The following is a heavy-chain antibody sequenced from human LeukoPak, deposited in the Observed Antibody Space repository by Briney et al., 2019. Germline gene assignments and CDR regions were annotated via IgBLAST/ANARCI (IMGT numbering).Heavy chain of an antibody. Sequence: PGGSLRLSCAASGFTFSTYGMHWVRQAPGKGLGWVAFVRYDGSIKYYAQCVKGRFTIYRDNSKNSLYLQMNSLRAEDTAVYYCTRGSGDWSYYYYYYMDVWGKGTTVTVSS. CDR1: GFTFSTYG. CDR3: TRGSGDWSYYYYYYMDV. J-gene: IGHJ6*03. D-gene: IGHD2-21*02. V-gene: IGHV3-30*02. CDR2: VRYDGSIK.